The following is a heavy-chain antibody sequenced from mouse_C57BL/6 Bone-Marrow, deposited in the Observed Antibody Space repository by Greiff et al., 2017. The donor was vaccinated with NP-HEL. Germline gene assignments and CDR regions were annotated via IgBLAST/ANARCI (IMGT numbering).Heavy chain of an antibody. CDR1: GYTFTSYW. D-gene: IGHD1-1*01. CDR3: TRYPYYYGSSYWYFDV. J-gene: IGHJ1*03. Sequence: EVQLQESGTVLARPGASVKMSCKTSGYTFTSYWMHWVKQRPGRGLEWIGAIYPGNSDPRSNQKFKGKAKLTAVTSASTAYMELSSLTKEDSAVYYCTRYPYYYGSSYWYFDVWGTGTTVTVSS. V-gene: IGHV1-5*01. CDR2: IYPGNSDP.